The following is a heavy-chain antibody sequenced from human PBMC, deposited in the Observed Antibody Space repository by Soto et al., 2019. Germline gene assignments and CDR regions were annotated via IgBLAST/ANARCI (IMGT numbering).Heavy chain of an antibody. D-gene: IGHD3-22*01. CDR2: ISYDGSNK. CDR3: ARVAGNYYDSRGKYYFDY. V-gene: IGHV3-30-3*01. J-gene: IGHJ4*02. Sequence: PGGSLRLSCAASGFTFSSYAMHWVRQAPGKGLEWVAVISYDGSNKYYADSVKGRFTISRDNSKNTLYLQMNSLRAEDTAVYYWARVAGNYYDSRGKYYFDYWGQGTLVTVSS. CDR1: GFTFSSYA.